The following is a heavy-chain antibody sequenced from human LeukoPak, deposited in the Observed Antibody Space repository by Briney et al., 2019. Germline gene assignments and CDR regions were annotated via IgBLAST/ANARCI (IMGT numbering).Heavy chain of an antibody. CDR2: IRYDGSNV. Sequence: GGSLRLSCAASGFTFSSDDMHWVRQAPGKGLEWVAFIRYDGSNVKYADSVKGRFTISRDNSQKLLYLQMNSLRAEDTAVYYCARRAGAYSHPYDYWGQGTLVTVSS. CDR1: GFTFSSDD. V-gene: IGHV3-30*02. J-gene: IGHJ4*02. CDR3: ARRAGAYSHPYDY. D-gene: IGHD4/OR15-4a*01.